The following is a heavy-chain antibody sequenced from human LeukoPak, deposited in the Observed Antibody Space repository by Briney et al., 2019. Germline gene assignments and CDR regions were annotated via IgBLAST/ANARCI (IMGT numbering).Heavy chain of an antibody. Sequence: PGGSLRLSCAASGFIVSSNYMSWVRQPPGKGLEWVSVIYSGGTTYYADSVKGRFTISRDESKNTVFLQMNSLRAEDTAVYYCARGGEDSPLWFEPKQYYFDCWGQGALVTVSS. J-gene: IGHJ4*02. CDR3: ARGGEDSPLWFEPKQYYFDC. CDR2: IYSGGTT. D-gene: IGHD3-10*01. CDR1: GFIVSSNY. V-gene: IGHV3-53*01.